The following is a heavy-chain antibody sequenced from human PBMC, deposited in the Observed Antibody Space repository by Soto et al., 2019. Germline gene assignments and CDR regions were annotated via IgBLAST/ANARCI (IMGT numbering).Heavy chain of an antibody. V-gene: IGHV3-30-3*01. CDR3: ARDEFCSSTSCYLVLDV. CDR2: ISFDGSNK. D-gene: IGHD2-2*01. Sequence: GGSLRLSCGASVFTFSSHPMHWVRQAPGKGLEWVAVISFDGSNKYYADSVKGRFTISRDNSKNTLYLQMNSLRAEDTAVYYCARDEFCSSTSCYLVLDVWGKGTTVTAPQ. J-gene: IGHJ6*04. CDR1: VFTFSSHP.